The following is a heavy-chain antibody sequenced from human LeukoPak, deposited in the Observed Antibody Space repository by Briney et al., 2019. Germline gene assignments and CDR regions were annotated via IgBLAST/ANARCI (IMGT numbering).Heavy chain of an antibody. CDR2: INHSGST. D-gene: IGHD2-2*01. CDR3: ARVGSYCSSTSCLHYYYGMDV. Sequence: SETLSLTCAVYGGSFSGYYWSWIRQPPGKGLEWIGEINHSGSTNYNPSLKSRVTISVDTSKNQFSLKLSSVTAADTAVYYCARVGSYCSSTSCLHYYYGMDVWGQGTTVTVSS. V-gene: IGHV4-34*01. J-gene: IGHJ6*02. CDR1: GGSFSGYY.